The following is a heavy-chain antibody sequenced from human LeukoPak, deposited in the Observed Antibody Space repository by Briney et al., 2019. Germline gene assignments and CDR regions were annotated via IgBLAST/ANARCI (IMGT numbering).Heavy chain of an antibody. J-gene: IGHJ5*02. CDR2: IYPSGTT. Sequence: SETLSLTCTVSGYSISSGYYWGWIRQPPGKGLEWIGNIYPSGTTYYNPSLKTRVTISVDTSKNQFSLKLSSVNAADTAVYFCARAYSSRWYFNWFHPWGQGTLVTVSS. CDR3: ARAYSSRWYFNWFHP. CDR1: GYSISSGYY. V-gene: IGHV4-38-2*02. D-gene: IGHD6-13*01.